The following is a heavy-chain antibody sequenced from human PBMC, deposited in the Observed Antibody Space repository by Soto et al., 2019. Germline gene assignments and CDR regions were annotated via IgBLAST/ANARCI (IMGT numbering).Heavy chain of an antibody. V-gene: IGHV4-31*03. CDR2: IYYSGST. CDR3: AREWGLAAADPYYFDY. Sequence: SETLSLTCTVSGGSISSGGYYWSWIRQHPGKGLEWIGYIYYSGSTYYNPSLKSRVTISVDTSKNQFSLKLSSVTAADTAVYYCAREWGLAAADPYYFDYWGQGTLVTVSS. D-gene: IGHD6-13*01. CDR1: GGSISSGGYY. J-gene: IGHJ4*02.